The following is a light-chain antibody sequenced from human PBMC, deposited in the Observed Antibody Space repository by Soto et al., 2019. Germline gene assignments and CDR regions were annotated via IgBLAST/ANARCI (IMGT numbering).Light chain of an antibody. Sequence: DSQLTQSPSSLSASVGDRITITCRSSQSISRYLNWYQQRPGTAPKVLLFVANSLQSGVPSRFSGSGSGTEFTLTISSLQPEDFATYYCQQNYGTAGTFGQGTKVDVK. V-gene: IGKV1-39*01. J-gene: IGKJ1*01. CDR2: VAN. CDR1: QSISRY. CDR3: QQNYGTAGT.